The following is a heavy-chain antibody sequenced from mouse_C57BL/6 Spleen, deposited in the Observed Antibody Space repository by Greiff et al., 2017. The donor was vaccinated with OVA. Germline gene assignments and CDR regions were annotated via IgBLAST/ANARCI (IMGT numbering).Heavy chain of an antibody. CDR2: IDPNSGGT. CDR1: GYPFTSYW. D-gene: IGHD4-1*01. CDR3: ASQGRENWLDY. J-gene: IGHJ2*01. V-gene: IGHV1-72*01. Sequence: QVQLQQPGAELVKPGASVKLSCKASGYPFTSYWMHWVKQRPGRGLEWIGRIDPNSGGTKYNEKFKSKATLTVDKPSITAYMQLSSLTSEDSAVYYCASQGRENWLDYWGQGTTLTVSS.